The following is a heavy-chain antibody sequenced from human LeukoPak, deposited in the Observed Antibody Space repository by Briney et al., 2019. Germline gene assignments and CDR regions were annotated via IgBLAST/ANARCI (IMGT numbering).Heavy chain of an antibody. Sequence: GESLKISCKGSGYSFSNYWIGWVRQMPGKGLEWMGIIYPGDSDTRYRSSFQGQVTISADKSISTAYLQWSSLKASDTAMYYCARRSEQMPYFEYWGQGTLVTVSS. CDR1: GYSFSNYW. CDR3: ARRSEQMPYFEY. D-gene: IGHD2-15*01. CDR2: IYPGDSDT. V-gene: IGHV5-51*01. J-gene: IGHJ4*02.